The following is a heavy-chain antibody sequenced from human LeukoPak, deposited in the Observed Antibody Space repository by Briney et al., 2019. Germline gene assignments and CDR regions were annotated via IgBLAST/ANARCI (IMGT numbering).Heavy chain of an antibody. Sequence: PSETLSLTCAVYGGSFSGYYWSWIRQPPGKGLEWIGEINHSGSTNYNPSIKSRVTISVDTTKNQFSLKLSSVTAADTAVYYCARATRRGSFDYWGQGTLVTVSS. CDR3: ARATRRGSFDY. V-gene: IGHV4-34*01. CDR2: INHSGST. D-gene: IGHD2-15*01. J-gene: IGHJ4*02. CDR1: GGSFSGYY.